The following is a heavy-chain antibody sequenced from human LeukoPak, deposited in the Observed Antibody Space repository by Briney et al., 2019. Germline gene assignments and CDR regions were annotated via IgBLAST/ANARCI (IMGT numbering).Heavy chain of an antibody. CDR2: IYTDGST. CDR1: GFTVSSNY. V-gene: IGHV3-66*01. CDR3: ARSPHYFYGMDV. J-gene: IGHJ6*02. Sequence: PGGSLRLSCSASGFTVSSNYMTWVRQAPRKGLEWVSLIYTDGSTYYADSVKGRFTISRDNSKNTLYLQMNSLRAGDTAVYYCARSPHYFYGMDVWGQGTTVTVSS.